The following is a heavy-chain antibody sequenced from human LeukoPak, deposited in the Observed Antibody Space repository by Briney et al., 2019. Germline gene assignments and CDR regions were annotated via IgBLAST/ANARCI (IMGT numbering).Heavy chain of an antibody. Sequence: GGSLRLSCAASGFTFSSYGMSWVRQAPGKGLEWVSAISGSGGSTYYADSVKGRFTISRDNSKNTLYLQMNSLRAEDTAVYYCAKPYTATVDFDYWGQGTLVTVSS. V-gene: IGHV3-23*01. J-gene: IGHJ4*02. D-gene: IGHD5-18*01. CDR2: ISGSGGST. CDR1: GFTFSSYG. CDR3: AKPYTATVDFDY.